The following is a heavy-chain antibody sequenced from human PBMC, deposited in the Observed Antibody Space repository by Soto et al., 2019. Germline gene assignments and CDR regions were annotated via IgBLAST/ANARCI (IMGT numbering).Heavy chain of an antibody. CDR1: GFLFNTNA. Sequence: QVQLVDSGGGVVQPGRSLRLSCSTSGFLFNTNAMHWVRQAPGKGLEWVAVMSHDGSSTYYADSVKGRFTISRDNSKNTLYQQMNSLRMEDTAVDYCARPGSGYDVLTGHYFYYYHAMDVWGQGTTVTVSS. V-gene: IGHV3-30*04. CDR3: ARPGSGYDVLTGHYFYYYHAMDV. J-gene: IGHJ6*02. CDR2: MSHDGSST. D-gene: IGHD3-9*01.